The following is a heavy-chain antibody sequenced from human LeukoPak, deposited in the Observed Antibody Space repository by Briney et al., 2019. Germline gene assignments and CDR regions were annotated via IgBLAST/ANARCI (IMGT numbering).Heavy chain of an antibody. J-gene: IGHJ5*02. CDR3: AKDLNGGNPTNWFDP. D-gene: IGHD4-23*01. CDR1: GFTFSTYG. Sequence: GGTLRLSCVASGFTFSTYGMSWVRQAPGKGLEWVSAITGSGGSTCYADSVKGRFTISRDNSKNTLYLQMNSLRAEDTAVYYCAKDLNGGNPTNWFDPWGQGTLVTVSS. CDR2: ITGSGGST. V-gene: IGHV3-23*01.